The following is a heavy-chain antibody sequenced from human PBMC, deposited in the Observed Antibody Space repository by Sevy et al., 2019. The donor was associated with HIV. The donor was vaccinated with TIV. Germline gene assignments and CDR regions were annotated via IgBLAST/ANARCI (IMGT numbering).Heavy chain of an antibody. J-gene: IGHJ4*02. CDR2: INHRGTA. V-gene: IGHV4-34*01. D-gene: IGHD4-17*01. CDR1: GGTFVGHY. CDR3: ARTSTLTISALDS. Sequence: SETLSLTCGVSGGTFVGHYWTWIRQTPGKGLEWIGEINHRGTANYNPSLKSRVPISVDTSNNRFSLRLNSVTAADTAVYYCARTSTLTISALDSWGQGALVTVSS.